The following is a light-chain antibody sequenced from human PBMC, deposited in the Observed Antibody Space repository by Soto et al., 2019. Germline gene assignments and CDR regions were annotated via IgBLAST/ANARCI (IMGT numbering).Light chain of an antibody. Sequence: QSALTQPRSVSGSPGQSVTISCTGTSSDVGGYNYVSWYQQHPGKAPKLMIYDVSERPSGVPDRFSGSKSGNTASQTISGLQAEDEADYYCCSYAGSYTFVFAPGTKLTVL. CDR2: DVS. CDR3: CSYAGSYTFV. CDR1: SSDVGGYNY. V-gene: IGLV2-11*01. J-gene: IGLJ1*01.